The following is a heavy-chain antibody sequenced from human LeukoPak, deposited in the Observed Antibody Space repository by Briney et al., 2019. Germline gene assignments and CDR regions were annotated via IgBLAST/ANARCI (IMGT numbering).Heavy chain of an antibody. Sequence: GGSLRLSCVASGFTGNNNSLSRVRQSPGKGLEWVSLIYPSGAAYYADSVKGRFTISRDNTKNKVFLQMNSLRAEDTAMYFCARVFLPWYFDLWGRGTLVIVSS. J-gene: IGHJ2*01. V-gene: IGHV3-53*01. CDR1: GFTGNNNS. CDR3: ARVFLPWYFDL. CDR2: IYPSGAA.